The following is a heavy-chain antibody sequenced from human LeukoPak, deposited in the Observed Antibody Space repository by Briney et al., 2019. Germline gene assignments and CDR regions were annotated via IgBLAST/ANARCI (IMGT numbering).Heavy chain of an antibody. CDR1: GFTLSSYE. Sequence: PGGSLRLSCTASGFTLSSYEMNWVRQAPGKGLEWLSYIGSGGTTMYYADSVEGRFTVSRDNSKNTLYLQMNSLRAEDTALYYCARGDKQLVFNRRTGGIDPWGQGTLVTVSS. J-gene: IGHJ5*02. CDR3: ARGDKQLVFNRRTGGIDP. V-gene: IGHV3-48*03. CDR2: IGSGGTTM. D-gene: IGHD6-13*01.